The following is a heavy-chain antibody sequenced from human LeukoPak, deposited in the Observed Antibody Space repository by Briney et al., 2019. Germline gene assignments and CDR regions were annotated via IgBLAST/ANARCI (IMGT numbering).Heavy chain of an antibody. CDR1: GITLSNYG. D-gene: IGHD1-14*01. CDR2: ISDSGGST. Sequence: GGSLRLSCAVSGITLSNYGMSWVRQAPGKGLEWVAGISDSGGSTNYADSVKGRFTISRDNPKDTLYLQMNSLKTEDTVVYYCTRGPPDYWGLGTLVTVSS. V-gene: IGHV3-23*01. J-gene: IGHJ4*02. CDR3: TRGPPDY.